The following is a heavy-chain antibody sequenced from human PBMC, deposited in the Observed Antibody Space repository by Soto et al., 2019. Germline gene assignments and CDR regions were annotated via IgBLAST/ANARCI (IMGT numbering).Heavy chain of an antibody. D-gene: IGHD6-19*01. V-gene: IGHV2-5*01. J-gene: IGHJ4*02. Sequence: SGPTLVNPTQPLTLTCAFSGFSLSSGGLCVGWIRQPPGKALEWLALIYWNDDKRYSPSLKARLTITKDTSKNRVVLTMTNMDPVDTATYYCAHRPSGWYLFDYWGQGTLVTV. CDR2: IYWNDDK. CDR3: AHRPSGWYLFDY. CDR1: GFSLSSGGLC.